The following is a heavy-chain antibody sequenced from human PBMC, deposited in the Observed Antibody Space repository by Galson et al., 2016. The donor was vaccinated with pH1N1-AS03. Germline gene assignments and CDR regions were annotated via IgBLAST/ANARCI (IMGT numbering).Heavy chain of an antibody. CDR1: AGSISTYY. D-gene: IGHD2-2*01. J-gene: IGHJ4*02. CDR2: IYFSGRA. Sequence: ETLSLTCTVSAGSISTYYWTWIRQPPGRGLEWIGYIYFSGRANCSPSLKSRANISLDRSRNQFSLNLNSVTAADTAVYYCARVRSEWLGVNSSWYGIDSWGQGTLLFVSS. V-gene: IGHV4-59*01. CDR3: ARVRSEWLGVNSSWYGIDS.